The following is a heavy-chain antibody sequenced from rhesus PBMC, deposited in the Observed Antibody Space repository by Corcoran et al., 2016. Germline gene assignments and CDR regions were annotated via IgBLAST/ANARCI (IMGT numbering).Heavy chain of an antibody. J-gene: IGHJ6*01. V-gene: IGHV4-106*01. Sequence: QVQLQESGPGLVKPSETLSLTCAVSGGSISDDYYWSWIRQPPGTGLEWIGYAFGREGGTNNNPPLKTRVTISIDTSKNQFSLKLSSMTAADTAVYYCAREKDYYGLDSWGQGVVVTVSS. CDR2: AFGREGGT. CDR1: GGSISDDYY. CDR3: AREKDYYGLDS.